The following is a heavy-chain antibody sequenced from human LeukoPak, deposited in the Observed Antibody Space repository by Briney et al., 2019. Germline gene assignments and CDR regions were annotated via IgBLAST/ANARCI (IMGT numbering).Heavy chain of an antibody. CDR2: IYQSGSA. Sequence: SETLSLTCGVSGASVSSIGYSWSWIRQPPGRGLEWIGFIYQSGSASYNPSLQSRVTISIDKSKNQCSLNLSSVTAADTAVYYCARNSYYDNSGEGAFDIWGQGTMVTVSS. V-gene: IGHV4-30-2*01. D-gene: IGHD3-22*01. CDR1: GASVSSIGYS. CDR3: ARNSYYDNSGEGAFDI. J-gene: IGHJ3*02.